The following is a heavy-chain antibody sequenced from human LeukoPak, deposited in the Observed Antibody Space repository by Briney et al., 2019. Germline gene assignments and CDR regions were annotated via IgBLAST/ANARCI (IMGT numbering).Heavy chain of an antibody. J-gene: IGHJ3*02. V-gene: IGHV1-2*02. D-gene: IGHD6-6*01. CDR1: EYTFTSYA. Sequence: ASVKVSCKAFEYTFTSYAMNWVRQGPGQGLEWMGWINPNSGGTNYAQKFQGRVTMTRDTSISTAYMELSRLRSDDTAVYYCARIWAARQSDAFDIWGQGTMVTVSS. CDR3: ARIWAARQSDAFDI. CDR2: INPNSGGT.